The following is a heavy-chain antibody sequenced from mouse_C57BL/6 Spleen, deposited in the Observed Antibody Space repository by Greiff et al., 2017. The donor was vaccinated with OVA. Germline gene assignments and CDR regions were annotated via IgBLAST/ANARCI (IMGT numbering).Heavy chain of an antibody. D-gene: IGHD2-4*01. CDR2: IRNKANGYTT. CDR1: GFTFTDYY. Sequence: EVKLQESGGGLVQPGGSLSLSCAASGFTFTDYYMSWVRQPPGKALEWLGFIRNKANGYTTEYSASVKGRFTISRDNSQSILYLQMNALRAEDSATYYCARYVYYDLDYWGQGTTLTVSS. J-gene: IGHJ2*01. CDR3: ARYVYYDLDY. V-gene: IGHV7-3*01.